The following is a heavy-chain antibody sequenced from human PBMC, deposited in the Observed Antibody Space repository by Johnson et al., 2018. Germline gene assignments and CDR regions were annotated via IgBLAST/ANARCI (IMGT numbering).Heavy chain of an antibody. CDR1: GFTFMNYG. J-gene: IGHJ4*02. D-gene: IGHD3-10*01. Sequence: QVQLVQSGGGVVQPGRSLRLSCAASGFTFMNYGMHWVSQAPGKGLEWVAGTSYDGGNKYYADSVKGRFTVSRDNSKNTLQLQMNSLRPEDTAVYYCARDDSYAFDYWGQGTLVTVSS. CDR2: TSYDGGNK. V-gene: IGHV3-30*03. CDR3: ARDDSYAFDY.